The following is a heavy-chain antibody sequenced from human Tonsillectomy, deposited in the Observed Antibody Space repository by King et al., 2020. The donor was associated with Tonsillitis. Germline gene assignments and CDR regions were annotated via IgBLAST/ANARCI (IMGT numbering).Heavy chain of an antibody. V-gene: IGHV1-69*01. CDR1: RGTFGGSA. J-gene: IGHJ4*02. CDR3: ARDQGTATHGDFDS. Sequence: VQLVQSGAEVKKPGSSVKLSCKTSRGTFGGSAISWVRQAPGQGLEWMGGIIPIFASASYAQNFQGRVTLTADESTGTAYMEMSSLKLEDTAVYFCARDQGTATHGDFDSWGQGTLVIVS. D-gene: IGHD6-25*01. CDR2: IIPIFASA.